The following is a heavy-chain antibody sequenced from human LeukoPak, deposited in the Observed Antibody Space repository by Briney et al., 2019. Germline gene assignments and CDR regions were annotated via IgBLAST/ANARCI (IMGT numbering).Heavy chain of an antibody. CDR2: IYYSGST. CDR3: ESSQAPRFLEWSRGFDP. V-gene: IGHV4-59*01. J-gene: IGHJ5*02. D-gene: IGHD3-3*01. CDR1: GGSISSYY. Sequence: SETLSLTCTVSGGSISSYYWSWIPQPPGKGLEWIGYIYYSGSTNYNPSLKSRVTISVDTSKNQFSLKLSSVTAADTAVYYCESSQAPRFLEWSRGFDPWGQGTLATVSS.